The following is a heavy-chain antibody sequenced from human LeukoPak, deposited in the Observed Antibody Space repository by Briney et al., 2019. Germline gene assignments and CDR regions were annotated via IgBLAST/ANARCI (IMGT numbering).Heavy chain of an antibody. Sequence: GGSLRLSCAASGFTVSSNYMSWVRQAPGKGLEWVSVIYSGGTTYYADSVKGRFTISRDNSKNTLHLQMNSLRAEDTAVYYRARDQYSYAHAAHWGQGTLVTVSS. D-gene: IGHD5-18*01. V-gene: IGHV3-66*01. CDR3: ARDQYSYAHAAH. CDR1: GFTVSSNY. J-gene: IGHJ4*02. CDR2: IYSGGTT.